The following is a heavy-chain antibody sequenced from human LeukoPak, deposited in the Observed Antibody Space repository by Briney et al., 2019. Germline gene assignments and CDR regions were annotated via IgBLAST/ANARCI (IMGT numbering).Heavy chain of an antibody. D-gene: IGHD6-19*01. CDR1: GYTLTGLS. J-gene: IGHJ4*02. V-gene: IGHV1-24*01. CDR2: FDPEDGET. CDR3: ATGLAVAGKFDY. Sequence: ASVKVSCKVSGYTLTGLSMHWVRQAPGKGLEWIGGFDPEDGETIYAQKFQGRVTMTEDASTGTAYMELGSLRSEDTAVYYCATGLAVAGKFDYWGQGTLVTVSS.